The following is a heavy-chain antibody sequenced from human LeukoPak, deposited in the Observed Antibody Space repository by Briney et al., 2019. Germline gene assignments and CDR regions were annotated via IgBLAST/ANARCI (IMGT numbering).Heavy chain of an antibody. CDR2: TYYRSKWYN. J-gene: IGHJ6*03. D-gene: IGHD5-24*01. V-gene: IGHV6-1*01. Sequence: SQTLSLTCAISGDSVSSNSAAWNWIRQSPSRGLEWLGRTYYRSKWYNDYAVSVRSRITINPDTSKNQFSLQLNSVTPEDTAVYYCARQEMATTYYYYYYMDVWGKGTTVTVSS. CDR3: ARQEMATTYYYYYYMDV. CDR1: GDSVSSNSAA.